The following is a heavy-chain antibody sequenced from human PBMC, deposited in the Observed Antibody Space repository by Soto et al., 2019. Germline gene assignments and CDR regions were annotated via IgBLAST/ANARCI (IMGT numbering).Heavy chain of an antibody. V-gene: IGHV3-30-3*01. D-gene: IGHD4-17*01. J-gene: IGHJ4*02. Sequence: QVQLVESGGGVVQPGRSLRLSCAASGFTFSSYAMHWVRQAPGKGLEWVAVISYDGSNKYYADSVKGRFTISRDNSKNTLYLQMNSLRAENTALYYCPRDLLTPGTPGDYWGKGPLVPVSS. CDR1: GFTFSSYA. CDR2: ISYDGSNK. CDR3: PRDLLTPGTPGDY.